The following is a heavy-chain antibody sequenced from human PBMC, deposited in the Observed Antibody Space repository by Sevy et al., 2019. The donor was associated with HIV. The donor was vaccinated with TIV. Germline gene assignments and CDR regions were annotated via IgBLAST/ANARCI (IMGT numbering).Heavy chain of an antibody. CDR2: INHSGST. CDR1: GGSFSGYY. Sequence: SETLSITCAVYGGSFSGYYWSWIRQPPGKGLEWIGEINHSGSTNYNPSLKSRVTISVDTSKNQFSLKLSSVTAADTAVYYCTRHCSSTTCSHAFDIWGQGTMVTVSS. D-gene: IGHD2-2*01. V-gene: IGHV4-34*01. J-gene: IGHJ3*02. CDR3: TRHCSSTTCSHAFDI.